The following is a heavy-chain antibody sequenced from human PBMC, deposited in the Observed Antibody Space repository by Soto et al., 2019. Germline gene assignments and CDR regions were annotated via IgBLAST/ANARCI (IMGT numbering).Heavy chain of an antibody. CDR3: ASQYMVRGVIGYYYYYGMDV. D-gene: IGHD3-10*01. V-gene: IGHV4-34*01. CDR2: INHSGST. Sequence: SETLSLTCAVYGGSFSGYYWSWIRQPPRKGLEWIGEINHSGSTNYNPSLKSRVTISVDTSKNQFSLKLSSVTAADTAVYYCASQYMVRGVIGYYYYYGMDVWGQGTTVTVSS. J-gene: IGHJ6*02. CDR1: GGSFSGYY.